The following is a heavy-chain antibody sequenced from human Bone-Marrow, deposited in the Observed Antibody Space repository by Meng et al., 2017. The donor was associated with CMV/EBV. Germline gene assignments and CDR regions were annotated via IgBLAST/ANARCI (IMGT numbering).Heavy chain of an antibody. CDR3: ASGPIFGDFFDY. D-gene: IGHD3-3*01. J-gene: IGHJ4*02. CDR2: ISSSSSYI. CDR1: GFTFSSYS. Sequence: GGSLRLSCAASGFTFSSYSMNWVRQAPGKGLVWVSSISSSSSYIYYAVSVKGRFTISRDNAKNSLYPQMNSLRAEDTAVYYCASGPIFGDFFDYWGQGTLVTVSS. V-gene: IGHV3-21*01.